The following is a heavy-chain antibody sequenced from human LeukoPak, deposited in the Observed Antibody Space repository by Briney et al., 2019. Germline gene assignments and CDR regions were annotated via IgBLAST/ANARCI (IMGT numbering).Heavy chain of an antibody. D-gene: IGHD6-19*01. Sequence: SGTLSLACAVSGGSISSSNWWRWVRQPPGKGLEWIGEINHSGSTNYNPSLKSRVTISVDTSKNQFSLKLSSVTAADTAVYYCARGIAVAGRGRRYFDYWGQGTLVTVSS. V-gene: IGHV4-4*02. CDR2: INHSGST. J-gene: IGHJ4*02. CDR3: ARGIAVAGRGRRYFDY. CDR1: GGSISSSNW.